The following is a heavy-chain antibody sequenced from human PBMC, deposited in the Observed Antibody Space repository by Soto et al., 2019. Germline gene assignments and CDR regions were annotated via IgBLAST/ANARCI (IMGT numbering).Heavy chain of an antibody. CDR1: GGTFSSYT. D-gene: IGHD3-16*01. Sequence: QVQLVQSGAEVKKPGSSVKVSCKASGGTFSSYTISWVRQAPGQGLEWMGRIIPIHGIANYAKKFPGRVTITSNKATSTAYMELSSLRSEDTAVYYCARTWGYAFDYWGQGTLVTVSS. V-gene: IGHV1-69*02. CDR3: ARTWGYAFDY. CDR2: IIPIHGIA. J-gene: IGHJ4*02.